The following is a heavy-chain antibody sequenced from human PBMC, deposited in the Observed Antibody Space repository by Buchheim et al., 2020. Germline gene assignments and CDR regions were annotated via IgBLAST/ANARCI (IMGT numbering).Heavy chain of an antibody. CDR2: IYHSGST. J-gene: IGHJ6*03. V-gene: IGHV4-4*02. Sequence: QVQLQESGPGLVKPSGTLSLTCAVSGGSISSSNWWSWVRQPPGKGLEWIGEIYHSGSTNYNPSLKSRVTISVAKSKNQFSLKLSSVTAADTAVYYCARDWAWSPGFHRYYYYYMDVWGKGTT. CDR1: GGSISSSNW. CDR3: ARDWAWSPGFHRYYYYYMDV. D-gene: IGHD3-3*01.